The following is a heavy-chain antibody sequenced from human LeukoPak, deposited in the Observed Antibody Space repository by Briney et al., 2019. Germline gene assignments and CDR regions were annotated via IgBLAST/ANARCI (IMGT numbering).Heavy chain of an antibody. V-gene: IGHV4-59*01. CDR3: AREQAVAGSGFDY. CDR2: IYYSGGT. D-gene: IGHD6-19*01. J-gene: IGHJ4*02. Sequence: SETLSLTCNVSGASIRTYYWCWIRQPPGKGLEWVGHIYYSGGTRYNPSLKSRVTISVDTSKNQYSLKLNSVTAADTALYYCAREQAVAGSGFDYWGQGTLVTVSS. CDR1: GASIRTYY.